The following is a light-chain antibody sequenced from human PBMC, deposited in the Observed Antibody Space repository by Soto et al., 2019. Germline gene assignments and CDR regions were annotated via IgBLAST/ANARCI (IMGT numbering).Light chain of an antibody. Sequence: QSALTQPASVSGSPGQSITISCTGTSSDVGAYTYVSWYQQHPGKAPKLMIFEVSDRPSWVSNRFSGSKSGNTASLTISGLQAEDEADYYCSSYTTSNTLVFGGGTKLTVL. J-gene: IGLJ2*01. V-gene: IGLV2-14*01. CDR3: SSYTTSNTLV. CDR1: SSDVGAYTY. CDR2: EVS.